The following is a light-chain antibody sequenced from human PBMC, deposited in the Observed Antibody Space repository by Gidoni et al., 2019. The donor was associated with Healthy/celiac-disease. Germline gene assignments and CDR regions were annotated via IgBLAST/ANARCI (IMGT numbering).Light chain of an antibody. CDR1: QSISSW. Sequence: DIQMTPSPSTLSASVGDRVTITCRASQSISSWLAWYQQKPGKAPKLLIYKASSLESGVPARCSGSGSGTEFTLTISSLQPDDFAIYYCQQYNSYWTFGQGTKVEIK. CDR3: QQYNSYWT. CDR2: KAS. V-gene: IGKV1-5*03. J-gene: IGKJ1*01.